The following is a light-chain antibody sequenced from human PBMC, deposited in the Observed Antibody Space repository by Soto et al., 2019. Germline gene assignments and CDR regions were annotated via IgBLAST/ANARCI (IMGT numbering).Light chain of an antibody. CDR1: SSNIGINT. CDR3: QSYDTGLTGHVL. V-gene: IGLV1-44*01. CDR2: TDN. Sequence: QSVLTQPPSASGTPGQRVTISCSGGSSNIGINTVNWYQQLPGTAPKVLIYTDNERPSGVPDRFSGSKSGTSASLAINGLQSGDEADYYCQSYDTGLTGHVLFGGGTKLTVL. J-gene: IGLJ2*01.